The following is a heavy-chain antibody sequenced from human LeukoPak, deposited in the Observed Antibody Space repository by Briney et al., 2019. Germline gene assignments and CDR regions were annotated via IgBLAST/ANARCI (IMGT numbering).Heavy chain of an antibody. CDR2: IGIDSGNT. CDR3: ARDYKYAFDN. Sequence: GGALRLSCAASGCTFSDYSMKGVGQAPGKGVEGMSYIGIDSGNTNYEDSVKGRCTISGDKAKNSVYLQVNSLRGEETAVYYCARDYKYAFDNWGQGTLVTVSS. J-gene: IGHJ4*02. V-gene: IGHV3-48*01. CDR1: GCTFSDYS. D-gene: IGHD5-24*01.